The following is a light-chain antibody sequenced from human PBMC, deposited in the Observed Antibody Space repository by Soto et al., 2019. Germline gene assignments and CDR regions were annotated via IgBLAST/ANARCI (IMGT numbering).Light chain of an antibody. Sequence: QSALTQPASVSGSPGQSITISCTGTSSDIGGYNFVSWYHQHPGKAPKLLIYAVTNRPSGIPDLFSGSKSGNTASLTISGLQAEDGADYYCASYTTSSPLVFGGGTKLTVL. V-gene: IGLV2-14*01. CDR3: ASYTTSSPLV. CDR2: AVT. CDR1: SSDIGGYNF. J-gene: IGLJ2*01.